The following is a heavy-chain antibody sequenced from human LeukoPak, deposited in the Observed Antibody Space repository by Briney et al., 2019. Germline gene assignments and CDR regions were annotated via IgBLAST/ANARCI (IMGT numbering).Heavy chain of an antibody. Sequence: GGSLRHSCAASGFTFTNYAMSWVRQAPGQGLEWLSYITGGGSTIYYTDSVKGRFTISRDNAKNSLYLQMSSLSAEDTAVYYCARGSGYYYNYWGQGTLVTVSS. D-gene: IGHD3-22*01. CDR1: GFTFTNYA. CDR3: ARGSGYYYNY. V-gene: IGHV3-48*04. CDR2: ITGGGSTI. J-gene: IGHJ4*02.